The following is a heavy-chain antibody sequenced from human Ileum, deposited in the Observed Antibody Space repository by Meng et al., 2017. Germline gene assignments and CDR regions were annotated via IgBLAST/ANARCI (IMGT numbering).Heavy chain of an antibody. J-gene: IGHJ4*02. CDR1: DGSLGGYY. Sequence: QVQLRQWGVGLLKPSETLSLTCACYDGSLGGYYLSWIRQPPRKGLEWVGEIHPGGSTSYNPSLQSRVTIAVDTSKNQFSVTLSSVSAADTAVYYCATGVDWAKSGNIWGQGTLVTVSS. D-gene: IGHD3-9*01. CDR3: ATGVDWAKSGNI. CDR2: IHPGGST. V-gene: IGHV4-34*01.